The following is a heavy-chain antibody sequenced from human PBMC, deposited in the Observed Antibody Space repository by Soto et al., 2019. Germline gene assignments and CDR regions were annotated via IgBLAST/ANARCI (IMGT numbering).Heavy chain of an antibody. CDR1: GFTFSSYS. J-gene: IGHJ3*02. CDR2: ISSSSSTI. V-gene: IGHV3-48*01. D-gene: IGHD3-10*01. Sequence: GGSLRLSCAASGFTFSSYSMNWVRQAPGKGLEWVSYISSSSSTIYYADSVKGRFTISRDNAKNSLYLQMNSLRAEDTAVYYCARDLEPSKGGSGSYPVAFDIWGQGTMVTVSS. CDR3: ARDLEPSKGGSGSYPVAFDI.